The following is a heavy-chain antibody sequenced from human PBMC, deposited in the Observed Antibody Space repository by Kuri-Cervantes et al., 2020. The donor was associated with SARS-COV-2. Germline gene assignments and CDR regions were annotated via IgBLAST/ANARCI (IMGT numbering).Heavy chain of an antibody. V-gene: IGHV3-30-3*01. CDR1: GFTFTSHA. D-gene: IGHD2-2*01. CDR2: ISYDGSNK. J-gene: IGHJ4*02. CDR3: ARDFPEYQLPFDTHADY. Sequence: GGSLRLSCAVSGFTFTSHAMHWVRQAPGKGLEWVALISYDGSNKYYADSVKGRFTISRDNSKNTLYLQMNSLRAEDTAVYYCARDFPEYQLPFDTHADYWGQGTLVTVSS.